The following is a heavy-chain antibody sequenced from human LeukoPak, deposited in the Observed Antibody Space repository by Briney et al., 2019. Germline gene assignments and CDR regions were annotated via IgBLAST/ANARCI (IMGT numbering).Heavy chain of an antibody. V-gene: IGHV3-74*03. CDR1: GLTFSRYW. D-gene: IGHD3-9*01. CDR2: INSDGSDT. CDR3: TRDLMDYDVSTGLHHYYMDV. Sequence: PGGSLRLSCAASGLTFSRYWMHWVRQAPGKGLVWVSRINSDGSDTTYADSVKGRFTISRDNAKNTLYLQMDSLRDEDTAVYYCTRDLMDYDVSTGLHHYYMDVWGQGTTVTVSS. J-gene: IGHJ6*02.